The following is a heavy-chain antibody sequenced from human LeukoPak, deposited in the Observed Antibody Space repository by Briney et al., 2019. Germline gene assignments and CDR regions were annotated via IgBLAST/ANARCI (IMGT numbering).Heavy chain of an antibody. CDR2: IGDSGTT. CDR3: AKLSMASASDGGY. J-gene: IGHJ4*02. D-gene: IGHD6-13*01. CDR1: GFTLRTTG. Sequence: GGSLRLSCAVSGFTLRTTGMNWVRQAQGGGLEWVSGIGDSGTTYYADSVKGRFTISRDLSKNTLYLQMNSLSADDTAVFYCAKLSMASASDGGYWGQGTLVTVSS. V-gene: IGHV3-23*01.